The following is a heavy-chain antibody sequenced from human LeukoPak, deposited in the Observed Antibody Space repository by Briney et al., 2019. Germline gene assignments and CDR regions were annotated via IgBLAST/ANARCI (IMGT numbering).Heavy chain of an antibody. J-gene: IGHJ4*02. V-gene: IGHV1-24*01. CDR2: FDPEDGET. Sequence: GASVKVSCKVSGYTLTELSMHWVRQAPGKGLEWMGGFDPEDGETIYAQKFQGRVTMTEDTSTDTAYMELSSLRSEDTAVYYCATPDSSGYYYRFDYWGQGTLVIVSS. CDR3: ATPDSSGYYYRFDY. CDR1: GYTLTELS. D-gene: IGHD3-22*01.